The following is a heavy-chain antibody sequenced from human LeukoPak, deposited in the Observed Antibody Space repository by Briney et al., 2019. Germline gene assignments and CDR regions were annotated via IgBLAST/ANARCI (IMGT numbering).Heavy chain of an antibody. CDR2: IYYSGST. V-gene: IGHV4-39*01. Sequence: SETLSLTCTVSGGSISSSSYYWGWIRQPPGKGLEWIGSIYYSGSTYYNPSLKSRVTISVDTPKNQFSLKLSSVTAADTAVYYCARADYSSTWSHDYYYMDVWGKGTTVTVSS. D-gene: IGHD6-13*01. CDR3: ARADYSSTWSHDYYYMDV. J-gene: IGHJ6*03. CDR1: GGSISSSSYY.